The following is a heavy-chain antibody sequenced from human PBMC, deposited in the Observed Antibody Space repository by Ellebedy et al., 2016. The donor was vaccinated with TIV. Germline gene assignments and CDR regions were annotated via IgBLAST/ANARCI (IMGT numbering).Heavy chain of an antibody. Sequence: GGSLRLSCAVSGFTLRSYWMSWVRQAPGKGLEWVANIQQDGSEKYYVDSVKGRFTISRDNAKNSLYLQMSSLRVEDTAVYFCARRRGSHSFDYWGQGTLVTVSS. J-gene: IGHJ4*02. V-gene: IGHV3-7*03. D-gene: IGHD3-16*01. CDR2: IQQDGSEK. CDR3: ARRRGSHSFDY. CDR1: GFTLRSYW.